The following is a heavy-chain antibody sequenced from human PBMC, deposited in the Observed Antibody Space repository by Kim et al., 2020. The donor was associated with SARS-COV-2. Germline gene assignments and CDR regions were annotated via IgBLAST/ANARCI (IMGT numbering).Heavy chain of an antibody. CDR2: INPNSGGT. CDR1: GYTFTGYY. V-gene: IGHV1-2*02. CDR3: ARSKQFRGCGMDV. D-gene: IGHD6-19*01. Sequence: ASVKVSCKASGYTFTGYYMHWVRQAPGQGLEWMGWINPNSGGTNYAQKFQGRVTMTRDTSISTAYMELSRLRSDDTAVYYCARSKQFRGCGMDVWGQGTTVTVSS. J-gene: IGHJ6*02.